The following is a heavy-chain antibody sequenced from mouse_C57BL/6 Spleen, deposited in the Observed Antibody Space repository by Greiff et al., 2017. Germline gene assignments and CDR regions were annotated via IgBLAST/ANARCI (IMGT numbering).Heavy chain of an antibody. Sequence: EVKLMESEGGLVQPGSSMKLSCTASGFTFSDYYMAWVRQVPEKGLEWVANINYDGSSTYYLDSLKSRFIISRDNAKNILYLQMSSLKSEDTATYYCARDYYGFDYWGQGTTLTVSS. CDR3: ARDYYGFDY. CDR2: INYDGSST. V-gene: IGHV5-16*01. CDR1: GFTFSDYY. D-gene: IGHD2-1*01. J-gene: IGHJ2*01.